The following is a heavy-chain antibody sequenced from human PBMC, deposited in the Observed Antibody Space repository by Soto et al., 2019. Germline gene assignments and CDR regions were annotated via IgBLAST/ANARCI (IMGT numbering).Heavy chain of an antibody. D-gene: IGHD2-2*01. CDR1: AFTFRNYW. CDR3: ARVDCSSIGCYGDYSYYGMDV. Sequence: EVQLVESGGGLVQPGGSLRLSCAASAFTFRNYWMSWVRQAPGKGLEWVANIKQDGSEKYYVDSVKGRFTSSRDNAKSSLYLQINSLRAEDTAVYYCARVDCSSIGCYGDYSYYGMDVWGQGTTVTVS. CDR2: IKQDGSEK. J-gene: IGHJ6*02. V-gene: IGHV3-7*05.